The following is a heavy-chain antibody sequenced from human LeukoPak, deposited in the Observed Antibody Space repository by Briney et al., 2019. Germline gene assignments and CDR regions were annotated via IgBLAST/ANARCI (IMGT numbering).Heavy chain of an antibody. D-gene: IGHD6-19*01. CDR2: ITSSSSTI. CDR3: ARGGVAGRWY. J-gene: IGHJ4*02. CDR1: RFTFSSYS. V-gene: IGHV3-48*02. Sequence: GGSLRLSCAASRFTFSSYSMNRVRQAPGKGLEWVSYITSSSSTIYYADSVKGRFTISRDNAKNSLYLQMNSLRDEDTAVYYCARGGVAGRWYWGQGTLVTVSS.